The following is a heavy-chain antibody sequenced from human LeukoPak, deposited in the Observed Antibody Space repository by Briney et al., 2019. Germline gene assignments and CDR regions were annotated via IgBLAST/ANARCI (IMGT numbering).Heavy chain of an antibody. J-gene: IGHJ5*02. V-gene: IGHV1-2*02. Sequence: GAPVKVSCKASGYTFTGYYMHWVRQAPGQGLEWMGWINPNSGGTGYAQKFQGRVTITRNTSISTAYMELSRLRSDDTAVYYCARDPVPFGESPDDNWFDPWGQGTLVTVSS. CDR1: GYTFTGYY. CDR3: ARDPVPFGESPDDNWFDP. D-gene: IGHD3-10*01. CDR2: INPNSGGT.